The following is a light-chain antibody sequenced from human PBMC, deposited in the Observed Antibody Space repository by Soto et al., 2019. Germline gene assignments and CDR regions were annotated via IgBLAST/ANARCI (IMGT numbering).Light chain of an antibody. CDR3: MQALQTSWT. J-gene: IGKJ1*01. CDR2: LGS. CDR1: QSLLHSNGYNY. V-gene: IGKV2-28*01. Sequence: IVMTQSPLCLPVTPGEPASISCRSSQSLLHSNGYNYLDWYLQKPGQSPQLLIYLGSNRASGVPDRFSGSGSGTDFTLKISRVEAEDVGVYYCMQALQTSWTFGQGTKVDIK.